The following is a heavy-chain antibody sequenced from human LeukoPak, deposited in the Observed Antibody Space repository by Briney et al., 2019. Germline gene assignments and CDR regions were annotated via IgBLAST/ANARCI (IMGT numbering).Heavy chain of an antibody. V-gene: IGHV3-23*01. CDR1: GFTFSSYA. D-gene: IGHD3-22*01. Sequence: GGSLRLSCAASGFTFSSYAMSWVRQAPGKGLEWVSAISGSGGSTYYADSVKGRFTISRDNSKKTLYLQMNSLRAEDRAVDYCAQPHSIVVAVSGIEWATYGMDVWGQETTVTVSS. CDR3: AQPHSIVVAVSGIEWATYGMDV. J-gene: IGHJ6*02. CDR2: ISGSGGST.